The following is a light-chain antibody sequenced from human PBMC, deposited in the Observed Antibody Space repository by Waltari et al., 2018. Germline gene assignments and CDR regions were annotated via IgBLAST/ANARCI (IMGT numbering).Light chain of an antibody. Sequence: QAGLTQHPPVSRGLRQTATLPCTGNSNNVGNQGAAGLPQHRGHPPNPLSYRNNNRPSGISERFSASRSGNTASLTITGLQAEDEADYYCSAWDSDLTAWLFGGGTKLTVL. V-gene: IGLV10-54*04. J-gene: IGLJ3*02. CDR1: SNNVGNQG. CDR2: RNN. CDR3: SAWDSDLTAWL.